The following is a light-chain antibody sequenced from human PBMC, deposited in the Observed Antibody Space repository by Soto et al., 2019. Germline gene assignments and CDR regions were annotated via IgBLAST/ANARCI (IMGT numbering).Light chain of an antibody. V-gene: IGLV1-40*01. CDR2: GNS. J-gene: IGLJ2*01. CDR3: QSYDSILSGVV. Sequence: QSVLTQPPSVSGAPGQRVTISCTGSSSNIGAGYDVHWYQQLPGTAPKLLIYGNSNRPSGVPDRFSGSKSGTSASLAITGLQDEDEADYCCQSYDSILSGVVFGGGTQLTVL. CDR1: SSNIGAGYD.